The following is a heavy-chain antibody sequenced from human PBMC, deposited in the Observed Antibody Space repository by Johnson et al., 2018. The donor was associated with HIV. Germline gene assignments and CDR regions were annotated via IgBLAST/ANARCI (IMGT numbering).Heavy chain of an antibody. CDR1: GLTFSTYA. V-gene: IGHV3-23*01. Sequence: EVQLLESGGGLVQTGGSLRLSCAASGLTFSTYAMNWVRQAPGKGLEWVSVISGPGGITHYADSVTGRFTISRDNAMNTLFLQMNSLRVDDTAVYYCAKTDPTVTQEPFDIWGQGTMVTVSS. CDR2: ISGPGGIT. CDR3: AKTDPTVTQEPFDI. D-gene: IGHD4-17*01. J-gene: IGHJ3*02.